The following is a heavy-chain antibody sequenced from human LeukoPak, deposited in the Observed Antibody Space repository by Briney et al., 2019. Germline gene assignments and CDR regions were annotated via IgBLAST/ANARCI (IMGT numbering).Heavy chain of an antibody. J-gene: IGHJ4*02. CDR3: ARDPSSTGYY. CDR2: IWHSGGN. D-gene: IGHD4-17*01. V-gene: IGHV4-38-2*02. Sequence: SETLSLTCAVSGYSISTGYYWGWIRQPPGKGLKWIGNIWHSGGNYYNPSLKSRVTISLDTSKNQFSLRLTSVTAADTAVYYCARDPSSTGYYWGQGILVIVSS. CDR1: GYSISTGYY.